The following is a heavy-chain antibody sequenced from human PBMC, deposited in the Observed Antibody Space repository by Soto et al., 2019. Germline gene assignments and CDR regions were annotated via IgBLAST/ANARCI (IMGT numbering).Heavy chain of an antibody. CDR3: ARGPSTVATWLDY. CDR2: ISGNGFST. CDR1: GFNFSNHA. J-gene: IGHJ4*02. V-gene: IGHV3-64*02. Sequence: EVLLVESGEGLVQPGGSLRLSCAASGFNFSNHAMHWVRQAPGKGLEYVSAISGNGFSTYYGDSVRGRFIISRDNSKNTLYLQMGSLRAEDMAVYYCARGPSTVATWLDYWGQGTLVTVSS. D-gene: IGHD4-17*01.